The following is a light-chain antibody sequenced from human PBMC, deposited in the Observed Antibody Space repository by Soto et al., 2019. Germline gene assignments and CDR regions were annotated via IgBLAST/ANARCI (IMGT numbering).Light chain of an antibody. CDR1: QSVTRY. Sequence: EIVLTQSPATLSLSPGERATLPCRASQSVTRYLAWYQQKPGQAPRLLIYDASNRATGSPARFSGRGSGTDFTLPISSLEPEEFAVYYCEQRSNWPLTFGGGTKVHIK. V-gene: IGKV3-11*01. CDR3: EQRSNWPLT. J-gene: IGKJ4*01. CDR2: DAS.